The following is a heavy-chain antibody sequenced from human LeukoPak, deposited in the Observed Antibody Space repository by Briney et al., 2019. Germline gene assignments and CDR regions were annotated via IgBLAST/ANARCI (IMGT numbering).Heavy chain of an antibody. D-gene: IGHD3-9*01. V-gene: IGHV3-30*02. J-gene: IGHJ4*02. CDR1: GFTFSSYG. CDR3: AKSPVLRCFDWLQPPDY. CDR2: IRYDGSNK. Sequence: GGSLRLSCAASGFTFSSYGMHWVRQAPGKGLEWVAFIRYDGSNKYYADSVKGRFTISRDNSKNTLYLQMNSLRAEDTAVYYCAKSPVLRCFDWLQPPDYWGQGTLVTVSS.